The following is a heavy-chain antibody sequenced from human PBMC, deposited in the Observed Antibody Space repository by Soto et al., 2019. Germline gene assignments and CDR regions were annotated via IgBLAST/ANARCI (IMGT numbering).Heavy chain of an antibody. D-gene: IGHD3-10*01. CDR2: INPSGGST. CDR1: GYTFTSYY. Sequence: QVQLVQSGAEVKKPGASVKVSCKASGYTFTSYYMHWVRQAPGQGLEWMGIINPSGGSTSYAQKFLGSVAMTMDTSTSTVYMELSSLGTEDTAVYYCARGASAMVRGVIYYWGQGTLVTVSS. V-gene: IGHV1-46*03. J-gene: IGHJ4*02. CDR3: ARGASAMVRGVIYY.